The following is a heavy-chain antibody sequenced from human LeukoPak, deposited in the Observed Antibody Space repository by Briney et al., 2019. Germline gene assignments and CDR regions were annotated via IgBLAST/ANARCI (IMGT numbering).Heavy chain of an antibody. D-gene: IGHD5-12*01. V-gene: IGHV1-18*01. CDR3: ARDYRGYDPFDH. CDR1: GYTFTHYG. Sequence: GASVKVSCKASGYTFTHYGIGGVRQAPGRGLEWMGWISLYNGNENYARKFQGRVTMTTDTSTSTAYMELRNLRSDDTAVYYCARDYRGYDPFDHWGQGTLVTVSS. J-gene: IGHJ4*02. CDR2: ISLYNGNE.